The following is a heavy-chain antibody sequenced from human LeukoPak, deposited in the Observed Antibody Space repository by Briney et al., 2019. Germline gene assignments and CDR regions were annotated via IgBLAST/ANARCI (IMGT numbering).Heavy chain of an antibody. CDR3: ARDKRGNFDY. CDR2: INHSGST. Sequence: SETLSLTCAVYGGSFSGYYWSWIRQPPGKGLEWIGEINHSGSTNHNPSLKSRVTISVDTSKNQFSLKLSSVTAADTAVYYCARDKRGNFDYWGQGTLVTVSS. V-gene: IGHV4-34*01. J-gene: IGHJ4*02. CDR1: GGSFSGYY.